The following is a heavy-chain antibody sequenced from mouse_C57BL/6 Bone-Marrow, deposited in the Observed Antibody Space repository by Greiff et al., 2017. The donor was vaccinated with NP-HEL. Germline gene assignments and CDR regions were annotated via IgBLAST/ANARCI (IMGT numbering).Heavy chain of an antibody. J-gene: IGHJ1*03. CDR1: GYTFTSYW. V-gene: IGHV1-7*01. D-gene: IGHD1-1*01. CDR2: INPSSGYT. CDR3: ARLDYGSSYASWWYFDV. Sequence: QVQLKESGAELAKPGASVKLSCKASGYTFTSYWMHWVKQRPGQGLEWIGYINPSSGYTKYNQKFKDKATLTADKSSSTAYMQLSSLTYEDSAVYYCARLDYGSSYASWWYFDVWGTGTTVTVSS.